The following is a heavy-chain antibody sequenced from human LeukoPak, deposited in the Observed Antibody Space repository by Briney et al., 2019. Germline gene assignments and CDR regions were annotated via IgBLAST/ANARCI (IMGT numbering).Heavy chain of an antibody. J-gene: IGHJ4*02. V-gene: IGHV1-2*02. Sequence: ASVKVSCKASGYTFTGYYMHWVRQAPGQGLEWMGWINPNSGGTNYAQKFQGSVTMTRDTSISTAYMELSRLRSDDTAVYYCARPQLPTYYYDSSGYYYWGQGTLVTVSS. CDR1: GYTFTGYY. CDR2: INPNSGGT. CDR3: ARPQLPTYYYDSSGYYY. D-gene: IGHD3-22*01.